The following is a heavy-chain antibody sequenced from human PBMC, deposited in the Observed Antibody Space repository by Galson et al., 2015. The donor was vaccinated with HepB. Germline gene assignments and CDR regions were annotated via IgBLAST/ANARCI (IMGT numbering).Heavy chain of an antibody. V-gene: IGHV1-69*10. D-gene: IGHD6-6*01. CDR3: SRAREAYPSSSGLSL. CDR1: GGTFSSYA. CDR2: IIPMYDIG. J-gene: IGHJ4*02. Sequence: SVKVSCKASGGTFSSYAIFWVRQAPGQGLEWMGGIIPMYDIGNYAQKFQDRVTITADKSTSTAYMVLSSLRSDDTALYYCSRAREAYPSSSGLSLWGQGTLVSVSP.